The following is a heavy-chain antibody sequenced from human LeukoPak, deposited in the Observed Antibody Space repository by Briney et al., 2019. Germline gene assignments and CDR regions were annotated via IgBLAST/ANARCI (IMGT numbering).Heavy chain of an antibody. D-gene: IGHD3-22*01. CDR1: GGSFSGYY. CDR2: INHSGST. CDR3: ASFYYDSSGYYYPDY. V-gene: IGHV4-34*01. J-gene: IGHJ4*02. Sequence: SETLSLTCAFYGGSFSGYYWSWIRQPPGKGLEWIGEINHSGSTNYNPSLKSRVTISVDTSKNQFSLKLSSVTAADTAVYYCASFYYDSSGYYYPDYWGQGTLVTVSS.